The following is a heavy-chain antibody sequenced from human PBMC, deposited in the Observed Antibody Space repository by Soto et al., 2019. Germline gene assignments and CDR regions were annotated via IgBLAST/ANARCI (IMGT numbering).Heavy chain of an antibody. Sequence: GASVKVSCKASGYTFTSYGISWVRQAPGQGLEWMGWISAYNGNTNYAQKLQGRVTMTTDTSTSTAYMELRSLRSDDTAVYYCARKTVAGEYYYYGMDVWGQGTTVTVS. CDR2: ISAYNGNT. CDR3: ARKTVAGEYYYYGMDV. J-gene: IGHJ6*02. V-gene: IGHV1-18*01. CDR1: GYTFTSYG. D-gene: IGHD6-19*01.